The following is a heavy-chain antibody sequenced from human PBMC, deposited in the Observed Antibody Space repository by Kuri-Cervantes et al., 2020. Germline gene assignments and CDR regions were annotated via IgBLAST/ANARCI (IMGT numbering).Heavy chain of an antibody. CDR2: IYYSGST. Sequence: SETLSLTCTVSGGSISSYYWSWIRQPPGKGLEWIGYIYYSGSTNYNPSLKSRVTISVDTSKYQFSLKLSSVTAADTAVYYCARGPGDYVWGSYRYGAFDIWGQGTMVTVSS. CDR3: ARGPGDYVWGSYRYGAFDI. J-gene: IGHJ3*02. D-gene: IGHD3-16*02. V-gene: IGHV4-59*08. CDR1: GGSISSYY.